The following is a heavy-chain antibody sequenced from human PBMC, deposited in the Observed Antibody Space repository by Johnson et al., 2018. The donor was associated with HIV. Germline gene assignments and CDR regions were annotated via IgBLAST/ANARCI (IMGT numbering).Heavy chain of an antibody. CDR1: GFTFDNYG. CDR2: INWDGGRT. CDR3: ARPLTGYSSGWHTGAGAFDI. J-gene: IGHJ3*02. V-gene: IGHV3-20*04. Sequence: VQLVESGGGVLRPGGSLRLSCAASGFTFDNYGMNWVRQAPGKGLEWVSGINWDGGRTGYADSVKGRFTISRDNAKNSLYLQMNSLRAEDTALYYCARPLTGYSSGWHTGAGAFDIWGQGTMVTVSS. D-gene: IGHD6-19*01.